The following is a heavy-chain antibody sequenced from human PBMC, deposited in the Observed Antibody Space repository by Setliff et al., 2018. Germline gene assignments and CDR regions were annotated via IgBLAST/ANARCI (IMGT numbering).Heavy chain of an antibody. Sequence: ASVKVSCKASGYSFINYGITWVRQAPGQGLEWMGWISPYKSDTNYAQKFQGRVSMTTDTSTSTAYMELWNLRSDDTALYYCARAPLMVVVPPDAHRFDPWGQGTLVTVSS. CDR2: ISPYKSDT. V-gene: IGHV1-18*01. CDR1: GYSFINYG. CDR3: ARAPLMVVVPPDAHRFDP. J-gene: IGHJ5*02. D-gene: IGHD2-2*01.